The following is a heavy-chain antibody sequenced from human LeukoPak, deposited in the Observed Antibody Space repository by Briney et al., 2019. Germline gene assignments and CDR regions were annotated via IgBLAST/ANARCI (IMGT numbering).Heavy chain of an antibody. D-gene: IGHD3-22*01. CDR3: ARGYYDTSAYSNPFDF. V-gene: IGHV4-4*09. CDR2: IHTSGST. CDR1: GDSISNYY. J-gene: IGHJ4*02. Sequence: SETLSLTCTVSGDSISNYYWSWIRQTPGKGLEWIGYIHTSGSTYYNPSLKSRVTISVDTSKNQFSLKLSSVTPADTAVYYCARGYYDTSAYSNPFDFWGQGTLVTVSS.